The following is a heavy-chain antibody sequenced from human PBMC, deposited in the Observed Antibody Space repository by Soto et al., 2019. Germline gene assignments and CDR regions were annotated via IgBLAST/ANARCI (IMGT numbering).Heavy chain of an antibody. CDR3: ARYLRAGAISPCPYYYGMDV. J-gene: IGHJ6*01. CDR1: GYNFTTYA. Sequence: ASVKASCKASGYNFTTYAMHWVRQAPGQRLEWMGWINTGNGNTKYSQKFQGRVTITRDTSATSASTVYMEVSSLRSEATAIYSSARYLRAGAISPCPYYYGMDVQQQESTVT. CDR2: INTGNGNT. V-gene: IGHV1-3*04. D-gene: IGHD3-10*01.